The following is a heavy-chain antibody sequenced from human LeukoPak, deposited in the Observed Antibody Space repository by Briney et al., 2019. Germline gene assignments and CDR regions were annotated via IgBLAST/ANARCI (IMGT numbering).Heavy chain of an antibody. CDR2: TYKDGTT. J-gene: IGHJ5*02. D-gene: IGHD3-16*02. V-gene: IGHV4-38-2*02. Sequence: SETLSLTGTVSHYSINDGYYWGWIRQPPGRGLEWIGNTYKDGTTHYNSSFSSRVTISFDASENQFSLTLTSVTAADTAVYYCAKGFSSYSCFAPWGPGILVTVSS. CDR1: HYSINDGYY. CDR3: AKGFSSYSCFAP.